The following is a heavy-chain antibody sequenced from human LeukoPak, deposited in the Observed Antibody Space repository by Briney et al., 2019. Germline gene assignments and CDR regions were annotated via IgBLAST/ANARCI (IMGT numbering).Heavy chain of an antibody. CDR1: GGSISSGSYY. D-gene: IGHD4-17*01. J-gene: IGHJ4*02. CDR3: ARVDTVTTSVDY. V-gene: IGHV4-61*02. Sequence: SQTLSLTCTVSGGSISSGSYYWSWIRQPAGKGLEWIGRIYTSGSTNYNPSLKSRVTISVDTSKNQFSLKLSSVTAADTAVYYCARVDTVTTSVDYWGQGTLVTVSS. CDR2: IYTSGST.